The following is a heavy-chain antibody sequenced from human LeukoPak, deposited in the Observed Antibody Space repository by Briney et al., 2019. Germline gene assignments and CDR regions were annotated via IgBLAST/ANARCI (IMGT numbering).Heavy chain of an antibody. J-gene: IGHJ4*02. Sequence: ASVKVSCKASGYTFTGYYMHWVRQAPGQGLEWMGRINPNSGGTNYAQKFQGRVTMTRDTSISTAYMELSRLRSDDTAVYYCARAREPGIAVDGTFDYWGQGTLVTVSS. D-gene: IGHD6-19*01. CDR2: INPNSGGT. CDR1: GYTFTGYY. V-gene: IGHV1-2*06. CDR3: ARAREPGIAVDGTFDY.